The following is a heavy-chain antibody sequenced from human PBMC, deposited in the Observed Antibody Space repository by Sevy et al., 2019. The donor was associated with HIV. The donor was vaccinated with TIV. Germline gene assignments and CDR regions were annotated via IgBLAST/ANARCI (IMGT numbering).Heavy chain of an antibody. V-gene: IGHV3-48*02. Sequence: GGSLRLSCAASGFTFSSYSMNWVRQAPGKGLEWVSYISSSSSTIYYADSVKGRFTISRDNAKNSLYLQMNSLRDEDTAGYYCARGHPKNDYDILTGYYNPDFGWYFDLWGRGTLVTVSS. CDR1: GFTFSSYS. CDR2: ISSSSSTI. J-gene: IGHJ2*01. D-gene: IGHD3-9*01. CDR3: ARGHPKNDYDILTGYYNPDFGWYFDL.